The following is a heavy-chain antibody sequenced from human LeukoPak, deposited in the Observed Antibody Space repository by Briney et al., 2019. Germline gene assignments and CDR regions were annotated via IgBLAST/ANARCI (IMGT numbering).Heavy chain of an antibody. CDR2: IYYSGST. Sequence: SETLSLTCTVSGGSISSSSYYWGWIREPPGKGLEWIGSIYYSGSTHHNPSLKSRDPIPVHASKNHFSLKLSPVTAADTAVYYCERDTRDSSGYLIDYWGQGTLVPVSP. D-gene: IGHD3-22*01. J-gene: IGHJ4*02. CDR3: ERDTRDSSGYLIDY. CDR1: GGSISSSSYY. V-gene: IGHV4-39*07.